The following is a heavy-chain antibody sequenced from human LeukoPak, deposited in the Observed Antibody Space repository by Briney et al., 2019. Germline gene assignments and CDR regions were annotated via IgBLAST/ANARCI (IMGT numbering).Heavy chain of an antibody. CDR1: GGSISSGDYY. D-gene: IGHD6-6*01. Sequence: SETLSLTCTVSGGSISSGDYYWSWIRQPPGKGLEWIGYIYYSGSTYYNPSLKSRVTISVDTSKNQFSLKLSSVTAADTAVYYCARVGYGYSSSHFDYWGQGTLVTVSS. J-gene: IGHJ4*02. CDR3: ARVGYGYSSSHFDY. V-gene: IGHV4-30-4*02. CDR2: IYYSGST.